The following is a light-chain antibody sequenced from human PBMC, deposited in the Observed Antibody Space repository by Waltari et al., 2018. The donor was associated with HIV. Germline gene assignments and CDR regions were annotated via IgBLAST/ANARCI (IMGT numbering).Light chain of an antibody. CDR2: YDT. CDR3: ATWDDTLNALG. CDR1: STNIGHNA. V-gene: IGLV1-36*01. J-gene: IGLJ2*01. Sequence: QSLLTQPPSVSGAPRQSVTISCSGTSTNIGHNAVNWYQQLPGQPPRLLIYYDTLVPSGVSDRFSGSRSDTSASLAISGLQSEDEADYYCATWDDTLNALGFGGGTRLTVL.